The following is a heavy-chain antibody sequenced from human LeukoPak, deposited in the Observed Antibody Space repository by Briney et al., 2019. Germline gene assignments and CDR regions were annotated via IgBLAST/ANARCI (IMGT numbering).Heavy chain of an antibody. CDR1: GDSVSSNSAA. Sequence: SQTLSLTCDISGDSVSSNSAAWNWIRQSPSRGLEWLGRTYYRSKWYNDYAVSVKSRITINADTSKNQFSLQVNSVSPEDTAVYYCARAMRYSSGWTFDYWGQGTLVTVSS. J-gene: IGHJ4*02. D-gene: IGHD6-19*01. V-gene: IGHV6-1*01. CDR3: ARAMRYSSGWTFDY. CDR2: TYYRSKWYN.